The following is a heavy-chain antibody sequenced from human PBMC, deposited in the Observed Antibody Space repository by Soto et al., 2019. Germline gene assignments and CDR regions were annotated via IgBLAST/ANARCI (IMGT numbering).Heavy chain of an antibody. Sequence: QVQLVQSGAEVKRPGASVKVSCKTSGYTFNTYGITWVRQAPGQGLEWMGWISGYSGHTKYAEKVQGRVTMTTDQVTSTGYMALSRLTSEDTAVYYCARESPYSNYAEYFQHWGQGTLVTVSS. V-gene: IGHV1-18*01. CDR1: GYTFNTYG. D-gene: IGHD4-4*01. CDR2: ISGYSGHT. CDR3: ARESPYSNYAEYFQH. J-gene: IGHJ1*01.